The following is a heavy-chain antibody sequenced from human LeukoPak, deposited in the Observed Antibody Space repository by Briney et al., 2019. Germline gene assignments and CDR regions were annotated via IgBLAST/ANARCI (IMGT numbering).Heavy chain of an antibody. CDR3: SRAKRETSTRPWTSGMDV. V-gene: IGHV3-13*01. CDR2: LGSAGDK. CDR1: GFTLSDYD. J-gene: IGHJ6*02. Sequence: GGSLRLSCAASGFTLSDYDIHWVRQAIGKGLDWVSGLGSAGDKYHAGSERGRFTISREDAENSVYLQMNGLRPEDTAIYYCSRAKRETSTRPWTSGMDVWGQGTTVTVSS. D-gene: IGHD3/OR15-3a*01.